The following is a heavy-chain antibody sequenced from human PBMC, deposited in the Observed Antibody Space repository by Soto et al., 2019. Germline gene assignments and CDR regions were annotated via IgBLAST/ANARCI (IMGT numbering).Heavy chain of an antibody. V-gene: IGHV3-9*01. CDR3: SKARGPSSGWSQSYRYFYL. J-gene: IGHJ2*01. CDR2: ISWNSGSI. D-gene: IGHD6-19*01. CDR1: GFTFDDYA. Sequence: GGSLRLSCAASGFTFDDYAMHWVRQAPGKGLEWVSGISWNSGSIGYADSVKGRFTISRDNAKNSLYLQMNSLRAEDTALYYCSKARGPSSGWSQSYRYFYLWGRGNLVTVSS.